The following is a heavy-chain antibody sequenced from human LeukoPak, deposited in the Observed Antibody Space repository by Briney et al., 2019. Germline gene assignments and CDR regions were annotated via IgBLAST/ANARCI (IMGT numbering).Heavy chain of an antibody. J-gene: IGHJ4*02. V-gene: IGHV4-59*08. D-gene: IGHD3-10*01. CDR1: GGSISDYY. CDR3: ARQNYYGSGSYYFDY. Sequence: SETLSLTCTVSGGSISDYYRGWIRQPPGKGLEWIGYIYYSGSTNYNPSLKSRVTISLDTSKNQFSLKLSSVTAADTAVYYCARQNYYGSGSYYFDYWGQGTLVTVSS. CDR2: IYYSGST.